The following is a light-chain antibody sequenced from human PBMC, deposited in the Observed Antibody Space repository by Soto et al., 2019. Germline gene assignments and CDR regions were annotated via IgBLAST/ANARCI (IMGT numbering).Light chain of an antibody. CDR1: QGIRND. J-gene: IGKJ5*01. V-gene: IGKV1-39*01. CDR2: AAS. Sequence: DIQMTQSPSSLSASVGDRVTITCRASQGIRNDLGWYQQEPGKAPKLLIYAASSLESEVPSRFSGSGSGTDFTLTITSLQPEDFATYYCQQSYGTPITFGQGTRLEIK. CDR3: QQSYGTPIT.